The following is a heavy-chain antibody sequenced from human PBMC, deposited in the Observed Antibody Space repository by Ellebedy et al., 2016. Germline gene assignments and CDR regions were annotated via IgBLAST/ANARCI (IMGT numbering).Heavy chain of an antibody. CDR3: ARGMELLEFYYYYGMDV. J-gene: IGHJ6*02. V-gene: IGHV1-2*02. CDR1: GYTLTELS. Sequence: ASVKVSCXVSGYTLTELSMHWVRQAPGQGLEWMGWINPNSGGTNYAQKFQGRVTMTRNTSISTAYMELSSLRSEDTAVYYCARGMELLEFYYYYGMDVWGQGTTVTVSS. CDR2: INPNSGGT. D-gene: IGHD1-26*01.